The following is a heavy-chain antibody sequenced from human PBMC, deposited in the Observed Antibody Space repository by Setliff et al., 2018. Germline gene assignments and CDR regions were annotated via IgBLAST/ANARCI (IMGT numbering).Heavy chain of an antibody. V-gene: IGHV1-24*01. CDR3: ARGRPTANPYYYYYMDV. CDR2: FDPEDGER. CDR1: GSTVTESS. Sequence: GASVKVSCKVSGSTVTESSMHWVRQAPGKGLEWMGGFDPEDGERIYAQHFQGRLTMTEDTSTDTAYMELSSLRSDDMAVYYCARGRPTANPYYYYYMDVWGKGTTVTVSS. D-gene: IGHD4-4*01. J-gene: IGHJ6*03.